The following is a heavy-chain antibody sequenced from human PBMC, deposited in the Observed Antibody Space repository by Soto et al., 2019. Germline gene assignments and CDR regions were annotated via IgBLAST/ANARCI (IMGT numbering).Heavy chain of an antibody. CDR1: GGSISSGGYS. V-gene: IGHV4-30-2*01. CDR3: ARRRGFPYYYGMDV. D-gene: IGHD5-12*01. Sequence: QLQLQESGSGLVKPSQTLSLTCAVSGGSISSGGYSWSWIRQPPGKGREWIGYIYHSGSTYYNPSLKSRVTISVDRSKNQFSLKLSSVTAADTAVYYWARRRGFPYYYGMDVWGQGTTVTVSS. CDR2: IYHSGST. J-gene: IGHJ6*02.